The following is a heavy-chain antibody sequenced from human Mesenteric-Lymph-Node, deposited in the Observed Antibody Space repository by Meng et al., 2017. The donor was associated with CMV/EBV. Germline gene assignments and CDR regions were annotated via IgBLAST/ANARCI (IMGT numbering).Heavy chain of an antibody. CDR1: GFSFNSYG. D-gene: IGHD3-22*01. Sequence: GGSLRLSCAASGFSFNSYGMHWVRQAPGKGLEWVAFIPFHGNNEFYTDSVKGRFTISRDDSQNTLYLQMNSLRPEDTALYYCAITSGHTMTFGYWGQGALVTVSS. J-gene: IGHJ4*02. CDR2: IPFHGNNE. V-gene: IGHV3-30*02. CDR3: AITSGHTMTFGY.